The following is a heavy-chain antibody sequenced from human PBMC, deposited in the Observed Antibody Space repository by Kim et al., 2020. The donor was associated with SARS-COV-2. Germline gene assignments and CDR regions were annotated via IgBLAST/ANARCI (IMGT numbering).Heavy chain of an antibody. V-gene: IGHV3-15*01. D-gene: IGHD1-26*01. J-gene: IGHJ4*02. CDR1: GFTFSNAW. CDR2: IKSKTDGGTT. Sequence: GGSLRLSCAASGFTFSNAWMSWVRQAPGKGLEWVGRIKSKTDGGTTDYAAPVKGRFTISRDDSKNTLYLQMNSLKTEDTAVYYCTTDPWGKWELLFMVRWGQGTLVTVSS. CDR3: TTDPWGKWELLFMVR.